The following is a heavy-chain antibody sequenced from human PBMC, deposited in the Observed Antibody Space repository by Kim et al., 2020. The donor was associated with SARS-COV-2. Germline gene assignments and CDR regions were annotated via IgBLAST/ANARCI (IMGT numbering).Heavy chain of an antibody. J-gene: IGHJ5*02. CDR3: ARDCSGGSCYFATWFDP. V-gene: IGHV1-69*04. Sequence: FQGRVTITADKSTSTAYMGLSSLRSEDTAVYYCARDCSGGSCYFATWFDPWGQGTLVTVSS. D-gene: IGHD2-15*01.